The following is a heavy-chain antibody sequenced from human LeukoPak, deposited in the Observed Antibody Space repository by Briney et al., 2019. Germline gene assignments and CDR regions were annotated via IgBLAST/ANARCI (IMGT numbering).Heavy chain of an antibody. CDR1: GGSISSYY. V-gene: IGHV4-4*07. J-gene: IGHJ4*02. CDR3: ARDPKYSSSWYEGDYFDY. Sequence: SETLSLTCTVSGGSISSYYWSWIRQPAGKGLEWIGRIYTSGSTNYNPSLKSRVTMSVDTSKNQFSLKLSSVTAADTAVYYCARDPKYSSSWYEGDYFDYWGQGTLVTVSS. CDR2: IYTSGST. D-gene: IGHD6-13*01.